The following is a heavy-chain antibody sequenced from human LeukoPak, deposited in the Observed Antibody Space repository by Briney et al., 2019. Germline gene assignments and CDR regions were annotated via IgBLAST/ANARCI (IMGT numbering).Heavy chain of an antibody. J-gene: IGHJ3*02. D-gene: IGHD1-26*01. CDR3: ARAPREALGGARRAFDI. Sequence: PSETLSLTCTVSGGSISSYYWSWIRQPPGKGLEWIGYIYDSGSTNYNPSLKSRVTISVDTSKNQFSLKMSSVTAADTAAYYCARAPREALGGARRAFDIWGQGTMVTVSS. CDR2: IYDSGST. V-gene: IGHV4-59*01. CDR1: GGSISSYY.